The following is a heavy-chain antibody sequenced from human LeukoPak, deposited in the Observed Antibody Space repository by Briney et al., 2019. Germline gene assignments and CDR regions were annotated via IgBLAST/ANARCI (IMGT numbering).Heavy chain of an antibody. CDR1: GGSISSRGYF. D-gene: IGHD6-13*01. V-gene: IGHV4-31*03. J-gene: IGHJ4*02. Sequence: SETLSLTCTVSGGSISSRGYFWSWIRQHPGKGLEWIGYIYYSGVTYYNPSLKGRVTISLDTSKNQFSLKMSSVTAADTAVYYCARDDNKEQQVVPFEYWGQGTLVTVSS. CDR2: IYYSGVT. CDR3: ARDDNKEQQVVPFEY.